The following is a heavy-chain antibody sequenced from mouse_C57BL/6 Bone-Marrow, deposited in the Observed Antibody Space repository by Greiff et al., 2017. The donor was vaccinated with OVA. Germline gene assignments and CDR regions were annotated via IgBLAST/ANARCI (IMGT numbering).Heavy chain of an antibody. V-gene: IGHV1-69*01. CDR2: IDPSDSYT. CDR3: ARQGLRRYYYAMDY. Sequence: QVQLQQPGAELVMPGASVKLSCKASGYTFTSYWMHWVKQRPGQGLEWIGEIDPSDSYTNYNQKFKGKSTLTVDKSSSTAYMQLSSLTSEDSAVYYCARQGLRRYYYAMDYWGQGTSVTVSS. CDR1: GYTFTSYW. J-gene: IGHJ4*01. D-gene: IGHD2-4*01.